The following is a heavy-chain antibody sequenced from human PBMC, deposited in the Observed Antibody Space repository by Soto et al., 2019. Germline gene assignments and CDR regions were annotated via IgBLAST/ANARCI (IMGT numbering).Heavy chain of an antibody. CDR2: ISYDGSNK. Sequence: GGSMRLSCAASGFTFSSYAMHWVRQAPGKGLEWVAVISYDGSNKYYADSVKGRFTISRDNSKNTLYLQMNSLRAEDTAVYYCARGWIAAAGKGRFDYWGQGTLVTVSS. D-gene: IGHD6-13*01. J-gene: IGHJ4*02. CDR3: ARGWIAAAGKGRFDY. V-gene: IGHV3-30-3*01. CDR1: GFTFSSYA.